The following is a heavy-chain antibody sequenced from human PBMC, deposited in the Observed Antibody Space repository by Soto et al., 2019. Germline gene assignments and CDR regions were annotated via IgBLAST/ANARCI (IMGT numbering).Heavy chain of an antibody. D-gene: IGHD5-18*01. CDR2: VYPRGRA. V-gene: IGHV4-4*07. J-gene: IGHJ2*01. CDR1: GGAITNHY. CDR3: AREYDVNTAVDNWYVAL. Sequence: QVQLQESGPRLVTPSETLTLTCSLSGGAITNHYWGWIRQPPGKGLEIIGRVYPRGRAPYNPSLQSRVTMSVDTSKSQFSLKVNSVTAADTAISSCAREYDVNTAVDNWYVALWGRDTLFTVSS.